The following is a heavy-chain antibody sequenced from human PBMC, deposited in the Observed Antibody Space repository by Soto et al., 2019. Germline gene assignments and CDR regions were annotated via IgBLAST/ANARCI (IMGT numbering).Heavy chain of an antibody. D-gene: IGHD6-19*01. CDR3: ESLGKSLAVAYDY. V-gene: IGHV3-23*01. J-gene: IGHJ4*02. CDR1: GFTFSSYA. CDR2: ISGSGGST. Sequence: GGSLRLSCAASGFTFSSYAMSWVRQAPGKGLEWVSAISGSGGSTYYADSVKGRFTISRDNSKNTLYLQMNSLRAEDTAVYYRESLGKSLAVAYDYWGQGTMVTVSS.